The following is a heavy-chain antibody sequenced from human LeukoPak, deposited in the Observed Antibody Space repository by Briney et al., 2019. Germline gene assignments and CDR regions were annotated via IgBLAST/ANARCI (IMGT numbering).Heavy chain of an antibody. CDR3: ASSYFYDGNRYFDY. D-gene: IGHD3-22*01. J-gene: IGHJ4*02. CDR2: IYYTGST. V-gene: IGHV4-59*08. CDR1: GGSLTSYY. Sequence: PSETLSLTCNVSGGSLTSYYGNWIRQPPGKGLEWIGYIYYTGSTNSNPSLKSRLTISLDTSKNQFSLKLTSVTAADTAIYYCASSYFYDGNRYFDYWGQGALVTVSS.